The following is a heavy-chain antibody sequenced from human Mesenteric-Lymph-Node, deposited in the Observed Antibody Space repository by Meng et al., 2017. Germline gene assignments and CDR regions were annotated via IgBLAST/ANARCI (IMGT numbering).Heavy chain of an antibody. V-gene: IGHV4-34*01. CDR3: ARGPLVRGVIHY. D-gene: IGHD3-10*01. J-gene: IGHJ4*02. Sequence: HVQTQLWGAGLLKPSETLSLIGHVSGGSFSGQYWSWTRQPPGKGLEWIGEINDSGSTDYNPSLKSRVTISVDTSKSQFSLKLSSVTAADTAMYYCARGPLVRGVIHYWGQGTLVTVSS. CDR1: GGSFSGQY. CDR2: INDSGST.